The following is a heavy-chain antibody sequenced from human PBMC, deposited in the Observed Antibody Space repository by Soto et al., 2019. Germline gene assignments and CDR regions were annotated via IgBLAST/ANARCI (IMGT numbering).Heavy chain of an antibody. V-gene: IGHV4-61*01. CDR3: AAIRDGYNYFDY. D-gene: IGHD5-12*01. CDR1: GGSVSSGSYY. Sequence: NPSETLSLTCTVSGGSVSSGSYYWSWIRQLPGKGLEWIGYIYYSGSTNYNPSLKSRVTISVDTSKNQFSLKLSSVTAADTAVYYCAAIRDGYNYFDYWGQGTLVTVSS. J-gene: IGHJ4*02. CDR2: IYYSGST.